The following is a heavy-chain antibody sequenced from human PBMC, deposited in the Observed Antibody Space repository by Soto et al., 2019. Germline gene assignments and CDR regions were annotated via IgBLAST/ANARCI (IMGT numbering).Heavy chain of an antibody. CDR1: GFTFSRYW. CDR3: ARERAEAPAVDF. Sequence: EVQLVESGGGLVQPGGSLRLSCAASGFTFSRYWMTWVRQAPGKGLEWVANIGQDGSEKYYVDSVKGRFTISRDNAKKALYLQMNSLRAEDTAVYYCARERAEAPAVDFWGQGTLVPVSS. CDR2: IGQDGSEK. V-gene: IGHV3-7*01. J-gene: IGHJ4*02.